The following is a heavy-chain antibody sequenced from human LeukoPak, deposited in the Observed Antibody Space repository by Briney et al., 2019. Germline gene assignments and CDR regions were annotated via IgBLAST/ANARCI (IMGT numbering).Heavy chain of an antibody. Sequence: PGESLKISCKGSAYSFTSYWIGWVRQMPAKDLEWMGIIYPGDSDTRYSPSFQGQVTISADKSISTAYLQWSSLKAPDTAMYYCARTSGSYLYYYYYMDVWGKGTTVTVSS. CDR2: IYPGDSDT. J-gene: IGHJ6*03. V-gene: IGHV5-51*01. CDR1: AYSFTSYW. CDR3: ARTSGSYLYYYYYMDV. D-gene: IGHD1-26*01.